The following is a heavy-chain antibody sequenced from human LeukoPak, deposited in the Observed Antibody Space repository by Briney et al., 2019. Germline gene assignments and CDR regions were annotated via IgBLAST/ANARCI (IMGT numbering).Heavy chain of an antibody. CDR3: AGLSPGYYMDV. D-gene: IGHD2/OR15-2a*01. J-gene: IGHJ6*03. Sequence: LSLTCTVSGGSISSGGYYWSWIRQAPGKGLEWVSYISSSGSTIYYADSVKGRFTISRDNAKNSLYLQMNSLRAEDTAVYYCAGLSPGYYMDVWGKGTTVTVSS. V-gene: IGHV3-11*04. CDR2: ISSSGSTI. CDR1: GGSISSGGYY.